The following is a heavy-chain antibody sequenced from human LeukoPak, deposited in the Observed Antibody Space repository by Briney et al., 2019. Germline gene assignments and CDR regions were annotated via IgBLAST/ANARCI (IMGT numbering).Heavy chain of an antibody. D-gene: IGHD1/OR15-1a*01. CDR3: AKGPLAVEHSTHRFDF. Sequence: GWSLRLSYVASGFTFNNYGMRWVRQAPGKGLDWVSGISGSEGDTYYADSVKGRSTVARDNDKKPVYVQMNSLKAEDTAVYYCAKGPLAVEHSTHRFDFWGQGTLVTASS. V-gene: IGHV3-23*01. CDR2: ISGSEGDT. CDR1: GFTFNNYG. J-gene: IGHJ4*02.